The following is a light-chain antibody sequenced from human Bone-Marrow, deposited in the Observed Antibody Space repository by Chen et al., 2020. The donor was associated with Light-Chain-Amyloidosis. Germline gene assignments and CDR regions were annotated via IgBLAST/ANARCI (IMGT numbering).Light chain of an antibody. J-gene: IGKJ1*01. Sequence: EIVLTQSPASLSLSPGEGATLSCRASQTVTSNYLAWYQQKPGQAPRLLIYATSTRATGIPDRFSGSGSGTDFTLTISRLEPEDFAVYYCQQYGRTFGQGTKVELK. CDR2: ATS. CDR3: QQYGRT. V-gene: IGKV3-20*01. CDR1: QTVTSNY.